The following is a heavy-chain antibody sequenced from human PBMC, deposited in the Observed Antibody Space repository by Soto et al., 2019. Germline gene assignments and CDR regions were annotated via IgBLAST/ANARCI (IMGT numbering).Heavy chain of an antibody. D-gene: IGHD5-18*01. J-gene: IGHJ4*02. CDR1: GFSLSTRGVG. Sequence: QSTLKESGPTLVKPTQTLTLTCTFSGFSLSTRGVGVGWISQPPGKALEWLALIYWDEDEGYSPSLKSRLTITKATATTQVVLTMTHMDPVDTATYSRAHSPRGYSYHFDYWGQGTLVTVSS. CDR3: AHSPRGYSYHFDY. CDR2: IYWDEDE. V-gene: IGHV2-5*02.